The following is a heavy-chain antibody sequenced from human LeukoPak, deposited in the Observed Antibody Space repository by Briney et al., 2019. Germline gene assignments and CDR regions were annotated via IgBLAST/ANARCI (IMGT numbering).Heavy chain of an antibody. V-gene: IGHV1-58*01. Sequence: SVKVSCKASGFTFTSSAVQWVRQARGQRLEWIGWIVVGSGNTNYAQKFQERVTITRDMSTSTAYMELSSLRSGDTAVYYCAAVGTMVRGVIIPQDYWGQGTLVTVSS. CDR1: GFTFTSSA. D-gene: IGHD3-10*01. J-gene: IGHJ4*02. CDR2: IVVGSGNT. CDR3: AAVGTMVRGVIIPQDY.